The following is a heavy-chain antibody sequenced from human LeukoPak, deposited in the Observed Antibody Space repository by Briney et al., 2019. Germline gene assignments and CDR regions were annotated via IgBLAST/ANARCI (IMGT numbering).Heavy chain of an antibody. Sequence: GGSLRLSCAASGFTFSNYAMSWVRQAPGKGLEWVSAITGSGGNTYYADSVKGRFTISRDNSKNTLYLQMNSLRAEDTAVYYCAKWGDYDVLTGYYVSDYWGQGTLVTVSS. V-gene: IGHV3-23*01. D-gene: IGHD3-9*01. CDR1: GFTFSNYA. CDR2: ITGSGGNT. CDR3: AKWGDYDVLTGYYVSDY. J-gene: IGHJ4*02.